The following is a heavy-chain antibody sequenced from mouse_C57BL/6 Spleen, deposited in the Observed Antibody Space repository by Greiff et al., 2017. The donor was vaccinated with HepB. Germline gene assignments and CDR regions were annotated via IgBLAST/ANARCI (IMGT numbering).Heavy chain of an antibody. Sequence: EVQLVESGEGLVKPGGSLKLSCAASGFTFSSYAMSWVRQTPEKRLEWVAYISSGGDYIYYADTVKGRFTISRDNARNTLYLQMSSLKSEDTAMYYCTREGHYYGNYSYWYFDVWGTGTTVTVSS. J-gene: IGHJ1*03. D-gene: IGHD2-1*01. CDR3: TREGHYYGNYSYWYFDV. CDR1: GFTFSSYA. V-gene: IGHV5-9-1*02. CDR2: ISSGGDYI.